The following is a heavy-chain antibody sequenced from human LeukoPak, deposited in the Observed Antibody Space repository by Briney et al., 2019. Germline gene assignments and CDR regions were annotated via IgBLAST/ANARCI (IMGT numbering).Heavy chain of an antibody. D-gene: IGHD6-13*01. Sequence: GGSLRLSCAASGFTFSSYAMSWVRQAPGKGLEWVSAISGSDGSTYYADSVKGRFTISRDNSKNTLYLQMNSLRAEDTAVYYCAKAGSSSLKIDYWGQGTLVTVSS. CDR3: AKAGSSSLKIDY. CDR2: ISGSDGST. CDR1: GFTFSSYA. J-gene: IGHJ4*02. V-gene: IGHV3-23*01.